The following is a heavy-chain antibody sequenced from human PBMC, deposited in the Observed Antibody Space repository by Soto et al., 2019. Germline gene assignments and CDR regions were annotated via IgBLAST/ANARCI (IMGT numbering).Heavy chain of an antibody. CDR3: ARDQNGSPHFDY. CDR2: IHYSGSA. J-gene: IGHJ4*02. D-gene: IGHD1-26*01. V-gene: IGHV4-59*01. Sequence: QPPGKGLEWIGYIHYSGSANYNASLMSRVTISLDSSKNQFSLKLSSVTAADTAVYYCARDQNGSPHFDYWGQGTLVSVSS.